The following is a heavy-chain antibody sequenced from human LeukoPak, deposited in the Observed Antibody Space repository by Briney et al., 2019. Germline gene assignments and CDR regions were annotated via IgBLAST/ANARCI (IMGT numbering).Heavy chain of an antibody. J-gene: IGHJ3*01. Sequence: GESLKISCKGSGYSFTSYWIGWVRQMPGKGLEWMGIIYPGDSDTRYSPSFQGQVTISADKSISTAYLQWSSLKASDTAMYYCAGGEDNSARPDLYVDAFDVWGQGTLVTVSS. CDR1: GYSFTSYW. D-gene: IGHD6-25*01. CDR2: IYPGDSDT. V-gene: IGHV5-51*01. CDR3: AGGEDNSARPDLYVDAFDV.